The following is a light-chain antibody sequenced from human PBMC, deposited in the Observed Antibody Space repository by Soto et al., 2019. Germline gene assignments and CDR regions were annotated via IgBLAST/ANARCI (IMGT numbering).Light chain of an antibody. CDR3: QQYDSSPRT. V-gene: IGKV3-20*01. CDR1: QSISSSY. Sequence: VLEQWVATVSLSPGKRATRACRASQSISSSYLAWYQQKPGQAPRLLIYGASSRATGIPDRFSGSGSGTDFTLTINRLEPEAFAVHYCQQYDSSPRTFGQGTKVDIK. J-gene: IGKJ1*01. CDR2: GAS.